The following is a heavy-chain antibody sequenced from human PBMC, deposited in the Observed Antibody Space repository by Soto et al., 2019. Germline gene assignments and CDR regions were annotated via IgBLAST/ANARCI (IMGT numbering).Heavy chain of an antibody. CDR1: GGTFSSYA. Sequence: QVQLVQSGAEVKKPVSSVKVSCKASGGTFSSYAISWVRQAPGQGLEWMGGIIPIFGTANYAQKFQGRVTITADESTSTAYMELSCLRSEDTAVYYCARNQVPASIRVGDYGMDVWGQGTTVTVSS. D-gene: IGHD2-2*02. CDR2: IIPIFGTA. J-gene: IGHJ6*02. V-gene: IGHV1-69*01. CDR3: ARNQVPASIRVGDYGMDV.